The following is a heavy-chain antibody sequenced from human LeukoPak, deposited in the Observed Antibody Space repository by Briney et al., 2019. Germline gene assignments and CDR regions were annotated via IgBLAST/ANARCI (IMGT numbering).Heavy chain of an antibody. Sequence: GESLKISCKGSGYSFTSYWIGWVRQMPGKGLEWMGIMYPGDSQSRYSPSFQGQVTISADKSISTAYLQWSSLKASDTAMYYCARRRAVAGYYYFDYWGQETLVTVSS. D-gene: IGHD6-19*01. CDR1: GYSFTSYW. J-gene: IGHJ4*02. CDR3: ARRRAVAGYYYFDY. V-gene: IGHV5-51*01. CDR2: MYPGDSQS.